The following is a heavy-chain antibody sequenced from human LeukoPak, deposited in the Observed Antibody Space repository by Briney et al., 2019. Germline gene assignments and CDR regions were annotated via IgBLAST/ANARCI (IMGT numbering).Heavy chain of an antibody. CDR1: GGTFSSYA. CDR2: IIPILGIA. CDR3: ARDQDYGSGSYYHFDY. Sequence: SVKVSCKASGGTFSSYAISWVRQAPGQGLEWMGRIIPILGIANYAQKFQGRVTITADKSTCTAYMELSSLRSEDTAVYYCARDQDYGSGSYYHFDYWGQGTLVTVSS. D-gene: IGHD3-10*01. V-gene: IGHV1-69*04. J-gene: IGHJ4*02.